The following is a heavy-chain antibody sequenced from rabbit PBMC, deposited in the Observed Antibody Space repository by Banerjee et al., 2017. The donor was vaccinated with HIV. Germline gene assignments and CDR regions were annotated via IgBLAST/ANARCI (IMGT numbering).Heavy chain of an antibody. CDR3: ARTSSWLDSDFNL. CDR1: GFDLSSYYY. Sequence: QEQLEESGGGLVKPEGSLTLTCKASGFDLSSYYYMCWVRQAPGKGLEWIACIGAGTGGTYYANWAKGRFTISKTSSTTVTLQMTSLTAADTATYFCARTSSWLDSDFNLWGPGTLVTVS. CDR2: IGAGTGGT. D-gene: IGHD6-1*01. J-gene: IGHJ4*01. V-gene: IGHV1S45*01.